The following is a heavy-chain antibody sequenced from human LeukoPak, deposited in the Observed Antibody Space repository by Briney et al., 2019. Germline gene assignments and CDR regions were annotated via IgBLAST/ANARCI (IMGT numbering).Heavy chain of an antibody. J-gene: IGHJ5*02. CDR3: ARDVDKGAPNWFDP. CDR2: ISAYNGNT. Sequence: ASVKVSCKASGYTFTSYGISWVRQAPGQGLEWMGWISAYNGNTNYAQKLQGRVTMTTDTSTSTDYLELSSLRSEDTAVYYCARDVDKGAPNWFDPWGQGTLVTVSS. CDR1: GYTFTSYG. D-gene: IGHD4/OR15-4a*01. V-gene: IGHV1-18*01.